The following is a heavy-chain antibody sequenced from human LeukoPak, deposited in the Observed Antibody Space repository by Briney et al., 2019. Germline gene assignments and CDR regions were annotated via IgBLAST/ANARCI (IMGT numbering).Heavy chain of an antibody. CDR1: GGSISHYY. Sequence: SETLSLTCTVSGGSISHYYWSWIRQPAGKGLEWIGRIHTRGSTNYNPFLESRVSISIDKSNNQFSLRLTSVTAADTAVYYCARVPLAAAAFDSWGQGTLVTVSP. CDR2: IHTRGST. CDR3: ARVPLAAAAFDS. V-gene: IGHV4-4*07. D-gene: IGHD6-13*01. J-gene: IGHJ4*02.